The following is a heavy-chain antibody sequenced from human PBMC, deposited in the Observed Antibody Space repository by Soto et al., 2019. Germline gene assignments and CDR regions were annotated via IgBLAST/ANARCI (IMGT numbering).Heavy chain of an antibody. CDR2: IYYSGST. J-gene: IGHJ4*02. D-gene: IGHD1-1*01. Sequence: PSETLSLTCSVSGGSISSPTYYWGWIRQPPGKGLEWIGSIYYSGSTYYSPSLKSRVTISVDTSKNQFSLKVSSVTAADTAVYYCARLPDITTSRRDYWGQGTLVTVSS. CDR3: ARLPDITTSRRDY. V-gene: IGHV4-39*01. CDR1: GGSISSPTYY.